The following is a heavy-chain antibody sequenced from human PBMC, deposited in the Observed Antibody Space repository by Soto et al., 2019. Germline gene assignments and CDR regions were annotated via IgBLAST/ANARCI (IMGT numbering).Heavy chain of an antibody. Sequence: HLVQSGPEVKKPGASVTVSCKTSGDTFTNFGLSWVRQAPGQGLEWMGWIATYNSNKNYAQKFQCRLPLTTSTSTSTGYMELKSLEYDDTAVYYCARVLRGVVNWFDPWGQGTLVTVSS. D-gene: IGHD3-10*01. CDR1: GDTFTNFG. V-gene: IGHV1-18*01. CDR2: IATYNSNK. CDR3: ARVLRGVVNWFDP. J-gene: IGHJ5*02.